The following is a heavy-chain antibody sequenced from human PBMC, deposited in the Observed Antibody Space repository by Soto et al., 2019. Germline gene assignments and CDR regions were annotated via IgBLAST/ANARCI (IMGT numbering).Heavy chain of an antibody. CDR3: VRDRRIYYSDPHDECVASDYEV. CDR1: GGIFGSHG. V-gene: IGHV1-69*01. CDR2: FIPIFRTL. J-gene: IGHJ3*01. D-gene: IGHD3-22*01. Sequence: QVQLIQSEAEVKKPGSSVRGSCTASGGIFGSHGFSWVRQAPGQRLEWVGGFIPIFRTLTYTEKLQARVRIAADESTNTVYLDLSSLTSEDTDVYYCVRDRRIYYSDPHDECVASDYEVWGQGTMVSVSS.